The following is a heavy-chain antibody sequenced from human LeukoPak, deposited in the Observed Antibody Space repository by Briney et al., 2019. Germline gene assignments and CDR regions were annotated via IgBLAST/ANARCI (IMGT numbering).Heavy chain of an antibody. CDR1: GFKLNSYW. CDR2: IKQDGSGI. J-gene: IGHJ4*02. D-gene: IGHD3-10*01. Sequence: GGALRLSCAAPGFKLNSYWLSWVRQAPGEGLECVANIKQDGSGIYFVDSVKGRFTISRDNAKSSLYLQMNSLRGEDTAVYYCARARYGSGGYFFDFWGQGALVTVFS. V-gene: IGHV3-7*04. CDR3: ARARYGSGGYFFDF.